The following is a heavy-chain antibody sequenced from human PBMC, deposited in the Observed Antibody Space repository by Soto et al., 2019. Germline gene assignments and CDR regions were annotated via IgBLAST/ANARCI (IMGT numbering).Heavy chain of an antibody. D-gene: IGHD2-2*01. J-gene: IGHJ6*02. CDR2: ISSSGSTI. Sequence: QVQLVESGGGLVKPGGSLRLSCAASGFTFSDYYMSWIRQAPGKRLEWVSYISSSGSTIYYADSVKGRFTISRDNAKNSLYLQMNSLRAEDTAVYYCARAGTDIVVVPAASPLYYYGMDVWGQGTTVTVSS. CDR3: ARAGTDIVVVPAASPLYYYGMDV. CDR1: GFTFSDYY. V-gene: IGHV3-11*01.